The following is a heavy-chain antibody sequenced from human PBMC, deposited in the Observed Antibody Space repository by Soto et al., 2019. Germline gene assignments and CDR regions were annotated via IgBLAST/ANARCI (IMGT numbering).Heavy chain of an antibody. V-gene: IGHV4-34*01. D-gene: IGHD6-19*01. J-gene: IGHJ6*04. CDR2: INHSGST. CDR1: GGSFSGYY. CDR3: ARGGAVAGIGVDV. Sequence: ETLSLTCAVYGGSFSGYYWSWIRQPPGKGLEWIGEINHSGSTNYNPSLKSRVTISVDTSKNQFSLKLSSVTAADTAVDYCARGGAVAGIGVDVWGKGTTVTVSS.